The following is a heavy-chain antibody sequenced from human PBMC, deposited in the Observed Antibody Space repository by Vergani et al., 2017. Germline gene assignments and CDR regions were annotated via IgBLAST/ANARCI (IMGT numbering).Heavy chain of an antibody. Sequence: QVQLVQSGAEVKKPGASVKVSCKASGYTFTSYGISWVRQAPGQGLEWMGWISAYNGNTNYAQKLQGRVTKTTDTSTSTAYMELRSLRSDDTAVYYCASSPXCTNGVCDVDYYYYYMDVWGKGTTVTVSS. CDR3: ASSPXCTNGVCDVDYYYYYMDV. D-gene: IGHD2-8*01. CDR1: GYTFTSYG. CDR2: ISAYNGNT. V-gene: IGHV1-18*01. J-gene: IGHJ6*03.